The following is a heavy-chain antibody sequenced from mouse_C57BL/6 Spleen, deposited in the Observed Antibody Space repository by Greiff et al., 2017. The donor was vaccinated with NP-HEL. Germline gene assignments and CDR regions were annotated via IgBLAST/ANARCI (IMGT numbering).Heavy chain of an antibody. CDR1: GYTFTSYW. J-gene: IGHJ2*01. V-gene: IGHV1-64*01. Sequence: QVQLQQPGAELVKPGASVKLSCKASGYTFTSYWMHWVKQRPGQGLEWIGMIHPNSGSTNYNEKFKSKATLTVDKSSSTAYMQLSSLTSEDSAVYYCAREAGVEDYFDYWGQGTTLTVSS. CDR2: IHPNSGST. CDR3: AREAGVEDYFDY. D-gene: IGHD1-1*01.